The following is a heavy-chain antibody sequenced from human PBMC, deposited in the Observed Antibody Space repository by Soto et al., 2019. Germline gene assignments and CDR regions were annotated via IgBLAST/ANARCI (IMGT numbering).Heavy chain of an antibody. J-gene: IGHJ4*02. CDR2: IYCSGST. D-gene: IGHD2-8*01. CDR1: NGSLSGNC. CDR3: ARAFMVPVDFLDD. Sequence: SDSLSLTCTVSNGSLSGNCMSWIRPRTGKGLEWVRNIYCSGSTNHNPSLKSRVTMTVDTFKNQFTLRLSSVTVADTGVYFCARAFMVPVDFLDDWGQGTLVTVSS. V-gene: IGHV4-59*07.